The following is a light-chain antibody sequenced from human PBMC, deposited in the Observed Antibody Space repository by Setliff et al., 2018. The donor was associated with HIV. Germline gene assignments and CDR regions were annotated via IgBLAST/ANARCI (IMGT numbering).Light chain of an antibody. CDR2: KAS. CDR1: QSIDTW. V-gene: IGKV1-5*03. J-gene: IGKJ1*01. Sequence: DIQMTQSPPTLSASVTDRVTITCRASQSIDTWLAWYQQKPGKAPKLLIYKASTLESGVPSRFSGSGSGTEFTLTISSLQPDDFATYYCQHYNNYSGTFGLGTKV. CDR3: QHYNNYSGT.